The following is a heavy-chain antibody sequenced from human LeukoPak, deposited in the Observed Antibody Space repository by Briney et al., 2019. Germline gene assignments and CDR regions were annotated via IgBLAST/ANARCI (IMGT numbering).Heavy chain of an antibody. CDR1: GGSISSYY. CDR2: IYYSGST. Sequence: SETLSLTCTVSGGSISSYYWSWIRQPPGKGLEWIGYIYYSGSTNYNPSLKSRVTISVDMSKYQFSLKLSSVTAADTAMYYCARALVYYDSSGFDYWGQGTLVTVSS. J-gene: IGHJ4*02. CDR3: ARALVYYDSSGFDY. V-gene: IGHV4-59*08. D-gene: IGHD3-22*01.